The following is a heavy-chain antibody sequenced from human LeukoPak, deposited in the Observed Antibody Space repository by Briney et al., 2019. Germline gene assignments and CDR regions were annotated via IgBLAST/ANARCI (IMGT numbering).Heavy chain of an antibody. Sequence: ASVKVSCKASGYTFTGYYMHWVRQAPGQGLEWMGWINPNSGGTNYAQKFQGRVTMTRDTSISTAYMELSRLRSDDTAVYYCARYNWNDDGSPDYWGQGTLVTVSS. CDR3: ARYNWNDDGSPDY. CDR2: INPNSGGT. J-gene: IGHJ4*02. V-gene: IGHV1-2*02. D-gene: IGHD1-20*01. CDR1: GYTFTGYY.